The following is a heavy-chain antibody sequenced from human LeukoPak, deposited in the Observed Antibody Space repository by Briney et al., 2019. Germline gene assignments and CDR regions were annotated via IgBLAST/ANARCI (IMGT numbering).Heavy chain of an antibody. V-gene: IGHV4-59*01. D-gene: IGHD3-22*01. CDR3: ARGYDSSGYYYEDAFDI. CDR1: GGSISSYY. J-gene: IGHJ3*02. CDR2: IYYSGST. Sequence: PSETLSLTCTVSGGSISSYYWSLIRQPPGKGLEWIGYIYYSGSTNYNPSLKSRVTISVDTSKNQFSLKLSSVTAADTAVYYCARGYDSSGYYYEDAFDIWGQGTMVTVSS.